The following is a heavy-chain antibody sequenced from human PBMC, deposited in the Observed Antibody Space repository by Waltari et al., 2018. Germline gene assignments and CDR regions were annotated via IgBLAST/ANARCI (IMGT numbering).Heavy chain of an antibody. Sequence: EVQLVESGGGLVQPGGSLRLSCAASGFTFSSYEMNWVRQAPGKGLEWGSYISSSGSTIYYADSVKGRFTISRDNAKNSLYLQMNSLRAEDTAVYYCARGVAKGNWFDPWGQGTLVTVSS. J-gene: IGHJ5*02. CDR2: ISSSGSTI. CDR3: ARGVAKGNWFDP. CDR1: GFTFSSYE. D-gene: IGHD2-15*01. V-gene: IGHV3-48*03.